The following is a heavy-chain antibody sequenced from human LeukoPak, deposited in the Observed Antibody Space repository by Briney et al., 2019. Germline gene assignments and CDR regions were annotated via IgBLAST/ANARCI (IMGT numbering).Heavy chain of an antibody. V-gene: IGHV4-59*01. CDR1: GGSISSYY. Sequence: PSETLSLTCIVSGGSISSYYWSWIRQPPGKGLEWIGYIYYSGSTNYNPSLKSRVTISVDTSKNQFSLKLSSVTAADTAVYYCARGGTMVRGVIAPFDYWGQGTLVTVSS. CDR3: ARGGTMVRGVIAPFDY. D-gene: IGHD3-10*01. CDR2: IYYSGST. J-gene: IGHJ4*02.